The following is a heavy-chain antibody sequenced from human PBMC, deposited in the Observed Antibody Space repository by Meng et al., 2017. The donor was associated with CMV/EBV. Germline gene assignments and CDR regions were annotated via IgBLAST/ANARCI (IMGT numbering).Heavy chain of an antibody. CDR2: IYYSGST. D-gene: IGHD6-13*01. Sequence: SETLSLTCTVSGGSISSYYWSWIRQPPGKGLEWIGYIYYSGSTNYNPSLKSRVIISVDTSKKQFSLKLSSVTAADTAVYYCAGTSPGYTSSWYDYWGQGTLVTVPS. J-gene: IGHJ4*02. CDR1: GGSISSYY. V-gene: IGHV4-59*01. CDR3: AGTSPGYTSSWYDY.